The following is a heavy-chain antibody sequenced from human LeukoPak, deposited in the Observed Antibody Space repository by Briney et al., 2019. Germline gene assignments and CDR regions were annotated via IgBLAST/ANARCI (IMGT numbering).Heavy chain of an antibody. J-gene: IGHJ6*03. CDR2: IDSSGSA. CDR1: GGSISSGGYS. Sequence: SQTLSLTCAVSGGSISSGGYSWSWIRQPAGKGLEWIGRIDSSGSAIYNPSLKSRVTMSVDTSKNQFSLRLSSVTAVDTAVYFCANEAIRGYYYYNIDVWGKGTTVTISS. V-gene: IGHV4-61*02. D-gene: IGHD2-21*01. CDR3: ANEAIRGYYYYNIDV.